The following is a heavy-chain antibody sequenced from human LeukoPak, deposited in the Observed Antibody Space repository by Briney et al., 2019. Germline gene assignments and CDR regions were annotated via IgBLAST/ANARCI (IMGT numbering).Heavy chain of an antibody. V-gene: IGHV4-59*01. CDR1: GGSISSYY. CDR3: ARVPWGPYYYYGMDV. CDR2: IYDSGST. J-gene: IGHJ6*02. D-gene: IGHD1-26*01. Sequence: SETLSLTCTVSGGSISSYYWSWIRQPPGKGLEWIGYIYDSGSTNYNPSLKSRVTISVDTSKNQFSLKLSSVTAADTAVYYCARVPWGPYYYYGMDVWGQGTTVTVSS.